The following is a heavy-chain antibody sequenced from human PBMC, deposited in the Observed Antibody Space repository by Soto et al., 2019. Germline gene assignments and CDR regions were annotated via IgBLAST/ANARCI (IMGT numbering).Heavy chain of an antibody. CDR2: IWNDGSNK. D-gene: IGHD5-18*01. J-gene: IGHJ4*02. Sequence: LRLSCASSGFTFSIYGMHWVLQAPGKGLEWVAVIWNDGSNKYYADSVKGRFTISRDNSKNTLHLQMNSLRAEDTAVYYCARDSSYGYYFDYWGQGPLVLVSS. CDR1: GFTFSIYG. V-gene: IGHV3-33*01. CDR3: ARDSSYGYYFDY.